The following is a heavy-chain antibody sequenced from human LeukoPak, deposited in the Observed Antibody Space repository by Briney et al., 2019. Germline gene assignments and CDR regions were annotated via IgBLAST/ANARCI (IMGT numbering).Heavy chain of an antibody. D-gene: IGHD1-26*01. J-gene: IGHJ4*02. Sequence: GGSLRLSCAASGFNVSSNHMSWVRQAPGKGLEWVSLIYISSNTYYADSVKGRFTISRDNSKNTLYLQMNSLRAEDTAVYYCAGGGGVGAKYWGQGTLVTVSS. CDR1: GFNVSSNH. CDR2: IYISSNT. CDR3: AGGGGVGAKY. V-gene: IGHV3-53*01.